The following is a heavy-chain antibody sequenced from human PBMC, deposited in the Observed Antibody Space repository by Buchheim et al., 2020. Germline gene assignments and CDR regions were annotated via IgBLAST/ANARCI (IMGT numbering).Heavy chain of an antibody. CDR3: ARGTGVIITRFDY. V-gene: IGHV3-64*01. D-gene: IGHD3-10*01. CDR2: ISSNGGST. Sequence: EVQLVESGGGLVQPGGSLRLSCAASGLTFSSYAMHWVRQAPGKGLEYVSAISSNGGSTYYANSVKGRFAISRDNSKNTLYLQMGSLRPEDMAVYYCARGTGVIITRFDYWGQGTL. CDR1: GLTFSSYA. J-gene: IGHJ4*02.